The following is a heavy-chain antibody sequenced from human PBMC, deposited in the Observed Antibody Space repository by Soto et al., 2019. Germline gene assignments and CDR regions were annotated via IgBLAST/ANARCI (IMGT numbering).Heavy chain of an antibody. D-gene: IGHD3-3*01. CDR2: IYPSDSDT. CDR3: ARGGVSTRTFDY. J-gene: IGHJ4*02. CDR1: GYNFAGYW. Sequence: HGESLKISCKGSGYNFAGYWIAWVRQMPGKGLELMGIIYPSDSDTRYGPSFQGQVTISADKSICSAYLQWSSLRASDTAMYYCARGGVSTRTFDYWGQGTPVTVSS. V-gene: IGHV5-51*01.